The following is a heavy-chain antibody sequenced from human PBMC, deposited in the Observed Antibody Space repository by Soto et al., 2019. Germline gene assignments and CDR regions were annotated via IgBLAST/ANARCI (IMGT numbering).Heavy chain of an antibody. V-gene: IGHV1-69*13. Sequence: SVKVSCKVSGGTFSSHFINWVRQAPGQGLEWVGGIIPVFGTASYAEKFQGRVTITADESTSTAYMELSRLRSDDTAVYYCARETPSAAAAYYYYGLDVWGQGTTVTVSS. J-gene: IGHJ6*02. CDR3: ARETPSAAAAYYYYGLDV. D-gene: IGHD6-13*01. CDR2: IIPVFGTA. CDR1: GGTFSSHF.